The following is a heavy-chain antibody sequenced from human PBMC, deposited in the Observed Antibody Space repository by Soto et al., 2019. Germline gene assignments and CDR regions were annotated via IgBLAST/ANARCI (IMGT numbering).Heavy chain of an antibody. CDR1: GGSFSDYS. CDR2: INHSGST. Sequence: SETLSLTCAVYGGSFSDYSWTWIRQPPGKGLEWIGEINHSGSTYYNPSLKSRITISVDTSKNQFSLQLTSVTAADTAVYYCAGGYYDRSGYYLVPWGQGILGTVPQ. D-gene: IGHD3-22*01. CDR3: AGGYYDRSGYYLVP. V-gene: IGHV4-34*01. J-gene: IGHJ5*02.